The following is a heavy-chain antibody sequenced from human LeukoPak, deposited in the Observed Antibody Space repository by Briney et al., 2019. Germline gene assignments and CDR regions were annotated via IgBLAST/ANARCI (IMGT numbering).Heavy chain of an antibody. CDR1: GFTFSSYW. CDR2: INSDGSST. CDR3: ARDYYDSSSYSTTEFDP. Sequence: GRSLRLSCAASGFTFSSYWMHWVRHAPGKGLVWVSRINSDGSSTSYADSVKGRFTISRDNAKNTLYLQMNSLRAEDTAVYYCARDYYDSSSYSTTEFDPWGQGTLVTVSS. D-gene: IGHD3-22*01. J-gene: IGHJ5*02. V-gene: IGHV3-74*01.